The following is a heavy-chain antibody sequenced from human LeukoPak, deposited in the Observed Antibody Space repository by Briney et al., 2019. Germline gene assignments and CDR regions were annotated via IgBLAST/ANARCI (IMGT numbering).Heavy chain of an antibody. CDR1: GGSISSSSYY. Sequence: SESLSLTCTVSGGSISSSSYYWGWIRQPPGKGLEWIGSIYYSGSTYYNPSLKSRVTISVDTSKNQFSLKLSSVTAADTAVYYCARGGSVGATTGDFDYWGQGALVTVSS. D-gene: IGHD1-26*01. CDR2: IYYSGST. CDR3: ARGGSVGATTGDFDY. V-gene: IGHV4-39*01. J-gene: IGHJ4*02.